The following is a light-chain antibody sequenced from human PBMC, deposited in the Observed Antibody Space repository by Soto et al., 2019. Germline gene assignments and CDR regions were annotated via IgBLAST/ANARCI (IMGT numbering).Light chain of an antibody. V-gene: IGKV1-12*02. J-gene: IGKJ5*01. Sequence: DLPMTQSPSSVSASVGDRVTITCRASQGISSWLAWYQQKPGKAPKLLIYAASTLEVGVPSRFSGSGSGTHFTLTISSLQPEDFATYYCQQSNSFPFTFGQGTRLEMK. CDR3: QQSNSFPFT. CDR2: AAS. CDR1: QGISSW.